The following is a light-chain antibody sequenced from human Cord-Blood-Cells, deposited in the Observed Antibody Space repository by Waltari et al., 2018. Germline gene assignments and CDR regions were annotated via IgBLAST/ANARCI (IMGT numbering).Light chain of an antibody. CDR1: QGISSY. V-gene: IGKV1-8*01. CDR2: AAS. CDR3: QQYYSYPPLT. J-gene: IGKJ4*01. Sequence: AIRMTQSPSSFSASTGDRVTLTCRASQGISSYLAWYQQKPGKAPKLLIYAASTLQSGVPSRFSGSVSGTDFTLTISCLQSEDFVTYYCQQYYSYPPLTFGGGTKVEIK.